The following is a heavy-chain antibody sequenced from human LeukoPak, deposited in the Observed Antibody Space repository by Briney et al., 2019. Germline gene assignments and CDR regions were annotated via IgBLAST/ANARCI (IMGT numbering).Heavy chain of an antibody. Sequence: GGSLRLSCAASGFTVSNNYMSCVRQAPGKGLEWVAITYSDSSTNYADSVKGRFTISRDTSQNTLSLQMNSLRAEDTAVYYCVRKNRDFNAAFDIWGQGTVVTVSS. V-gene: IGHV3-53*01. J-gene: IGHJ3*02. D-gene: IGHD2-21*02. CDR3: VRKNRDFNAAFDI. CDR1: GFTVSNNY. CDR2: TYSDSST.